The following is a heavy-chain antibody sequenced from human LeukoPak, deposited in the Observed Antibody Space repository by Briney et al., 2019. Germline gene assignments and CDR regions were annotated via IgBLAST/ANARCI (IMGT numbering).Heavy chain of an antibody. J-gene: IGHJ4*02. CDR3: ARNVIR. V-gene: IGHV3-7*01. Sequence: GGPLRLSCTPSTFTFSIYWMSWVRQAPGKGLEWVANINYDGGKKTYVDSVKGRFTLSRDNAKNSLYLQMSSLTADDTAMYYCARNVIRGGQGTLVTVSS. CDR1: TFTFSIYW. CDR2: INYDGGKK. D-gene: IGHD2-21*01.